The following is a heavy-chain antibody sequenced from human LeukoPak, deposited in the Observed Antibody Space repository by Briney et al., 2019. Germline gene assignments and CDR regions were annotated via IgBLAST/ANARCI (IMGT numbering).Heavy chain of an antibody. D-gene: IGHD3-22*01. J-gene: IGHJ5*02. CDR2: INPNSGGT. CDR3: AREYYEGSWWFDP. CDR1: GYTFTGYY. V-gene: IGHV1-2*02. Sequence: ASVKVSCKASGYTFTGYYMHWLRQAPGQGLEWMGWINPNSGGTNYAQKFQGRVTMTRDTSISTAYMELSRLRSDDTAVYYCAREYYEGSWWFDPWGQGTLVTVSP.